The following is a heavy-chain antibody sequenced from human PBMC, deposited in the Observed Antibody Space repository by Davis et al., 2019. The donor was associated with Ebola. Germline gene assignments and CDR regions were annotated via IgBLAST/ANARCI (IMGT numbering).Heavy chain of an antibody. CDR3: ARMAWSSYYHPNWFDH. Sequence: PSETLSLTCTVSGGSISSSSYYWGWIRQPPGKGLEWIVSIYYSGSTYYNPSLKSRVTISVDTSKNQFSLKLSSVTAADTAVYYCARMAWSSYYHPNWFDHWGQGTLVTVSS. J-gene: IGHJ5*02. V-gene: IGHV4-39*07. D-gene: IGHD3-3*01. CDR2: IYYSGST. CDR1: GGSISSSSYY.